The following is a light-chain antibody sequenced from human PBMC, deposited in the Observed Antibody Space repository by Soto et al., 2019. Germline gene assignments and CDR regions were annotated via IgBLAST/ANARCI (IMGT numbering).Light chain of an antibody. J-gene: IGKJ2*01. CDR2: DAS. CDR3: QQFYT. CDR1: QSVSSSY. Sequence: ELVLTQSPGTLSLSPGERATLSCRASQSVSSSYLAWYQQKTGQAPRLLIYDASRKATGIPDRFSGSGSGTDFTLTISRLEPEEFAVYYCQQFYTFGQRTKPQIK. V-gene: IGKV3-20*01.